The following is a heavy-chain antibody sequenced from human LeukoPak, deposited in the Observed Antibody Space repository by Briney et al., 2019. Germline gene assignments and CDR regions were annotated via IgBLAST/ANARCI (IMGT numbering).Heavy chain of an antibody. Sequence: SEALSLTCTVSGGSISSYYWSWIRQPPGKGLEWIGYIYYSGSTNYNPSLKSRVTISVEKYKNQFSLKLSSVTAADTAVYYCARANARHDFWSGYPEDFDYWGQGTLVTVSS. J-gene: IGHJ4*02. CDR2: IYYSGST. D-gene: IGHD3-3*01. CDR3: ARANARHDFWSGYPEDFDY. CDR1: GGSISSYY. V-gene: IGHV4-59*01.